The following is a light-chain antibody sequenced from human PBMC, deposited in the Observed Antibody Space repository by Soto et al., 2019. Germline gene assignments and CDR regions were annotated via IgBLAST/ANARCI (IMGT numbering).Light chain of an antibody. Sequence: EIVLTQSPATLSLSPGERATLSCRASQSVSSYLAWYQQKPGQAPRLLIYDASNRATGIPARFSGSGSGTDFTLTISSLEPEDFAVSYCQQRSNWRSITFGQGTRLEMK. CDR1: QSVSSY. CDR3: QQRSNWRSIT. J-gene: IGKJ5*01. CDR2: DAS. V-gene: IGKV3-11*01.